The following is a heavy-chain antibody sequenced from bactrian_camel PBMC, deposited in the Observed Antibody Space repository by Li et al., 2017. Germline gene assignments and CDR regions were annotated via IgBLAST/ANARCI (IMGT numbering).Heavy chain of an antibody. CDR1: GSTLSSYA. D-gene: IGHD1*01. CDR3: AAKSPFVSCGDWEYDY. CDR2: IDSDGST. V-gene: IGHV3S42*01. Sequence: DVQLVESGGGLVQPGGSLRLSCVVSGSTLSSYAIHWVRQAPGKEREGVASIDSDGSTSYADSVKGRFTISQDNAKNTLYLQMNSLKPEDTAMYYCAAKSPFVSCGDWEYDYWGQGTQVTVS. J-gene: IGHJ4*01.